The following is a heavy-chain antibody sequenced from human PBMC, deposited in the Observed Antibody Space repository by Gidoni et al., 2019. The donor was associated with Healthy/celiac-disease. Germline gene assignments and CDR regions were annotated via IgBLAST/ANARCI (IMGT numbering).Heavy chain of an antibody. CDR3: AREKGEAIWRFSPAHIAYGMDV. Sequence: QAQLVQSGAEVKMPGASVKVSCKASGYTFTSSGISWVRQAPGQGLEWMGWISAYNGNTNYAQKLQGRVTMTTDTSTSTAYMELRGLRSDDTAVYYCAREKGEAIWRFSPAHIAYGMDVWGQGTTVTVSS. V-gene: IGHV1-18*01. J-gene: IGHJ6*02. CDR2: ISAYNGNT. D-gene: IGHD2-21*01. CDR1: GYTFTSSG.